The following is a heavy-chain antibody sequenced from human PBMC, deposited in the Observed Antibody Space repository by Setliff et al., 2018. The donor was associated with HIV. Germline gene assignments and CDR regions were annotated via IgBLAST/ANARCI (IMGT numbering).Heavy chain of an antibody. D-gene: IGHD3-9*01. J-gene: IGHJ3*01. CDR2: IAPNPRMP. CDR3: AREKSPVLEYFDWLKPRHVFDV. V-gene: IGHV1-69*10. Sequence: GASVKVSCKTSGGTFNTYPIAWVRQAPGQGLEWMGGIAPNPRMPNYIQKFKGRLTITADESTSTVYMELTNLRSEDTAMYYCAREKSPVLEYFDWLKPRHVFDVWGQGTVVTVSS. CDR1: GGTFNTYP.